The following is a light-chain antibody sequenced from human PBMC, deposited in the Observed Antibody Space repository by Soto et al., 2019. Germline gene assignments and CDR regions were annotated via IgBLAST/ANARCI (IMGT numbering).Light chain of an antibody. Sequence: EIVMTQSPATVSVSPGERATLSCRASQSVSYNLSWYHQKPVHSPLLLIYHSSARATGIPPMFSGIGSGTEFTLTISILEAEDVVVFCCQQSSIWPWTFGQGTKVDI. CDR1: QSVSYN. V-gene: IGKV3-15*01. CDR3: QQSSIWPWT. J-gene: IGKJ1*01. CDR2: HSS.